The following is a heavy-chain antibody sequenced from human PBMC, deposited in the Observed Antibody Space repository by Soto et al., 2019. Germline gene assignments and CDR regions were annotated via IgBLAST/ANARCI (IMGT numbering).Heavy chain of an antibody. D-gene: IGHD6-25*01. Sequence: PGGSLRLSCTASGFTFSGYAMSWVRQAQGKGLEWVSAISGSGGTTYYADSAKGRFTITRDNSKNTLFLQMNSLRAGDTVLYYCEKDPQQRLTFFDYWGPGAL. J-gene: IGHJ4*01. CDR1: GFTFSGYA. CDR3: EKDPQQRLTFFDY. CDR2: ISGSGGTT. V-gene: IGHV3-23*01.